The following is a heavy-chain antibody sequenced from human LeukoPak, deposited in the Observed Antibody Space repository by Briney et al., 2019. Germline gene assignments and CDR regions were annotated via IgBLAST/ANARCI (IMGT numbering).Heavy chain of an antibody. V-gene: IGHV3-21*01. CDR3: ARDGRGQLPPHYYYYYYMDV. CDR2: ISTRRIYI. J-gene: IGHJ6*03. CDR1: GFTFCNYC. D-gene: IGHD2-2*01. Sequence: GGSLRLSCAASGFTFCNYCMNWVRQATGKGLEWVSSISTRRIYIYYANSLKGRFTISRGNANNSLYLQINSLRAEDTAVYYCARDGRGQLPPHYYYYYYMDVWGKGTTVTISS.